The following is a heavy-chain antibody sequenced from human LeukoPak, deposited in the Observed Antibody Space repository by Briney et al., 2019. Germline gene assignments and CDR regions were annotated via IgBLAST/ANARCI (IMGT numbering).Heavy chain of an antibody. D-gene: IGHD3-16*01. V-gene: IGHV4-34*01. J-gene: IGHJ4*02. CDR3: ARRYCYILGSFPFDF. Sequence: SDTLCRTYNVSSGPYRDYFWSWIRQSTEKRLEWIGEIHNSGTNNYNPSLNSRVTISEDTSKNQFYLNLSSVTAADTAVYYCARRYCYILGSFPFDFWGQGTLVTVSS. CDR1: SGPYRDYF. CDR2: IHNSGTN.